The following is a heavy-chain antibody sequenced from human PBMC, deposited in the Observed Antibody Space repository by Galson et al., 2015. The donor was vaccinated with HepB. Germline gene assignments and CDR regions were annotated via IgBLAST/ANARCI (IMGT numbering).Heavy chain of an antibody. V-gene: IGHV1-69*04. J-gene: IGHJ6*03. CDR3: ARESRQLWYSLYYYYYMDV. D-gene: IGHD5-18*01. Sequence: SVKVSCKASGGTFSSYAISWVRQAPGQGLEWMGRIIPILGIANYAQKFQGRVTITADKSTSTAYMELSSLRSEDTAVYYCARESRQLWYSLYYYYYMDVWGKGTTVTVSS. CDR1: GGTFSSYA. CDR2: IIPILGIA.